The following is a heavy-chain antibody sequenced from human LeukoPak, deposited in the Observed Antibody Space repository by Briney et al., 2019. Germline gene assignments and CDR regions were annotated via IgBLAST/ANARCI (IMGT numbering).Heavy chain of an antibody. CDR1: GFTFSRYA. Sequence: GGSLRLSCAASGFTFSRYALSWLRQAPGKGVDGVSAISGSGGSTYYADSVQGRFTISSDNSKNTLYLQMNSLRAEDPAVYYSAKDRRGRGWYDRLGNFATEYFQLWRESTRVSVSS. J-gene: IGHJ1*01. D-gene: IGHD6-19*01. V-gene: IGHV3-23*01. CDR2: ISGSGGST. CDR3: AKDRRGRGWYDRLGNFATEYFQL.